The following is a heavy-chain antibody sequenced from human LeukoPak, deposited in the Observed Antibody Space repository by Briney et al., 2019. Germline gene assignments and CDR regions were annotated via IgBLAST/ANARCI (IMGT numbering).Heavy chain of an antibody. V-gene: IGHV3-23*01. D-gene: IGHD6-19*01. CDR1: GFTFSSYA. Sequence: ESGGSLRLSCAASGFTFSSYAMSSVRHPPGKGLEWVSSISGSGGSTYYAASVKGRFTISRDNSKNTLYLQRNSLRAEDTAVYYGAKTYSSGWYPWFDPWGQGTLVTVSS. CDR2: ISGSGGST. CDR3: AKTYSSGWYPWFDP. J-gene: IGHJ5*02.